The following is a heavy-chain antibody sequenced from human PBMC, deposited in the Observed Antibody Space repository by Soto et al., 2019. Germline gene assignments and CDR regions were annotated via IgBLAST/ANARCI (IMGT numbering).Heavy chain of an antibody. Sequence: PGWPLRLCCSASGCTFVSFTMNWVRQSRGKGLEWVSTISSNSAYIYYTDALRGRFTISRDNAKNSLHLQMNSLRAEDTAVYYCTRDASRDSSARGWFDPWGPGTPVTVSS. CDR1: GCTFVSFT. D-gene: IGHD6-13*01. CDR2: ISSNSAYI. CDR3: TRDASRDSSARGWFDP. V-gene: IGHV3-21*01. J-gene: IGHJ5*02.